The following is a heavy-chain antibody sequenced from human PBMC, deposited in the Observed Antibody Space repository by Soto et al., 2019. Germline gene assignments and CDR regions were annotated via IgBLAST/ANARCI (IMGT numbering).Heavy chain of an antibody. J-gene: IGHJ5*02. CDR1: GFTFSDYY. Sequence: GGSLRLSCAASGFTFSDYYMSWIRQAPGKGLEWVSYISSSSSYTNYADSVKGRFTISRDNAKNSLYLQMNSLRAEDTAVYYCARGLFMVRGVIISGGWFDPWGQGTLVTVSS. CDR2: ISSSSSYT. CDR3: ARGLFMVRGVIISGGWFDP. D-gene: IGHD3-10*01. V-gene: IGHV3-11*06.